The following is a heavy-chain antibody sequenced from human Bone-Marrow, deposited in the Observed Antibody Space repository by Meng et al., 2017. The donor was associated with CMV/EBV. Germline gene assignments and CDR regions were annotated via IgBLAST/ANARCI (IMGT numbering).Heavy chain of an antibody. Sequence: SYGMHWVRQAPGKGLEWVAFIRYDGSNKYYADSVKGRFTISRDNSKNTLYLQMNSLRAEDTAVYYCAKGGNLAGRPYYDFWSGYPDYWGQGTLVTVSS. CDR1: SYG. CDR3: AKGGNLAGRPYYDFWSGYPDY. J-gene: IGHJ4*02. D-gene: IGHD3-3*01. V-gene: IGHV3-30*02. CDR2: IRYDGSNK.